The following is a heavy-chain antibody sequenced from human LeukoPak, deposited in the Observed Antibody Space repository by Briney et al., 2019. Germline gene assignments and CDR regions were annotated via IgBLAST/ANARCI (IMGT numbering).Heavy chain of an antibody. D-gene: IGHD3-22*01. CDR1: GFTFSSYG. CDR2: IWYDGSNK. J-gene: IGHJ3*02. Sequence: PGGSLRLSCAASGFTFSSYGMHWVRQAPGKGLEWVAVIWYDGSNKYYADSVKGRFTISRDNSKNTLYLQMNSLRAEDTAVYYCAKGDGITMIVDAFDIWGQGTMVTVSS. V-gene: IGHV3-33*06. CDR3: AKGDGITMIVDAFDI.